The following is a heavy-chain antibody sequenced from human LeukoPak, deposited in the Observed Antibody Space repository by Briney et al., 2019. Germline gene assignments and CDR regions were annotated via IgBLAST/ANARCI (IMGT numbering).Heavy chain of an antibody. Sequence: GASVKVSCKTSGYTFTGYYVHYVRQAPGQGLEWMGRINPNSGDTNYAQHFQGRVTMTRDTPITTAYMDLSRLTSDDTAVYYCARDYCGGDCFPDYWGQGTLVTVSS. D-gene: IGHD2-21*02. CDR2: INPNSGDT. CDR1: GYTFTGYY. J-gene: IGHJ4*02. V-gene: IGHV1-2*06. CDR3: ARDYCGGDCFPDY.